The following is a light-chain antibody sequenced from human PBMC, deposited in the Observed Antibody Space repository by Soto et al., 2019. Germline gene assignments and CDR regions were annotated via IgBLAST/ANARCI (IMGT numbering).Light chain of an antibody. V-gene: IGLV2-14*01. Sequence: QSALTQPASVSGSPGQSITISCTGTSSDVGGYNYVSWYQQYPGKAPKLMIYEVSNRPSGVSNRFSGSKSGNTASLTISGLQADHEADYYCCSYTSSTSWVFGGGTKLTVL. CDR3: CSYTSSTSWV. CDR1: SSDVGGYNY. CDR2: EVS. J-gene: IGLJ3*02.